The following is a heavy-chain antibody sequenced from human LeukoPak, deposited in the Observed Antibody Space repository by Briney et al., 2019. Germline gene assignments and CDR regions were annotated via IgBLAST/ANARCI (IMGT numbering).Heavy chain of an antibody. CDR2: IYPGDSDT. V-gene: IGHV5-51*01. J-gene: IGHJ3*02. CDR3: ARVPSSTRCYTCYAFDI. D-gene: IGHD2-2*02. Sequence: GESLKISCKGSGSSFTSYWIGWVRQLPGKGLEWMGIIYPGDSDTRYSPSFQGQVTISADKSISTAYLQWSSLKASDTAMYYCARVPSSTRCYTCYAFDIWGQGTMVTVSS. CDR1: GSSFTSYW.